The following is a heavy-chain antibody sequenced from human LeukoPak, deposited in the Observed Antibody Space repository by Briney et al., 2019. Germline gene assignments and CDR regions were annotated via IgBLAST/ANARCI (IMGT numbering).Heavy chain of an antibody. D-gene: IGHD2/OR15-2a*01. Sequence: GGSLRLSCAASGFTFSSYAMSWVRQAPGKGLEWVSAISGSGGCTYYADSVKGRFTISRDNSKNTLSLQMNSLRAENTAVYYCAKDPKRGFRSFDYWGQGTLVTVSS. CDR2: ISGSGGCT. CDR3: AKDPKRGFRSFDY. J-gene: IGHJ4*02. CDR1: GFTFSSYA. V-gene: IGHV3-23*01.